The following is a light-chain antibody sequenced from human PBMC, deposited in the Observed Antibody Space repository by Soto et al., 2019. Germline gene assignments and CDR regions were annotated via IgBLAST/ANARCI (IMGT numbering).Light chain of an antibody. Sequence: EIVMTQSPATLSVSPGERATLSCSASQSVSSNLAWYQQKPGQAPRLLIYGASTRVTGIPARFSGSGSGTEFTLTISSLQSEDFAVYSCQQSGTFGQGTKVEIK. CDR1: QSVSSN. J-gene: IGKJ1*01. CDR2: GAS. CDR3: QQSGT. V-gene: IGKV3-15*01.